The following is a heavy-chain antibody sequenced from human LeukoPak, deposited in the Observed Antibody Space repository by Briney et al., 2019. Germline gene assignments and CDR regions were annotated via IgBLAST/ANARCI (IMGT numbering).Heavy chain of an antibody. CDR2: ISDDGSNE. V-gene: IGHV3-30*03. D-gene: IGHD2-15*01. CDR1: GFSFSSYG. J-gene: IGHJ4*02. Sequence: GGSLRLSCAASGFSFSSYGMHWVRQAPGKGLEWVAGISDDGSNEYYADSVRGRFTISRDNSKNMLYLQMNSMRAEDTAVYYCAGGWYFFDYCGQGTLVTVSS. CDR3: AGGWYFFDY.